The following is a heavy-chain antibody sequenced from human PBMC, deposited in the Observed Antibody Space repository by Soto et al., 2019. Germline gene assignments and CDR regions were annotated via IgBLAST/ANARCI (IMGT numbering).Heavy chain of an antibody. J-gene: IGHJ3*02. D-gene: IGHD2-15*01. CDR1: GFTFSSYW. Sequence: EVQLVESGGGLVQPGGSLRLSCAASGFTFSSYWMHWVHQAPGKGLVWVSRINSDGSSTKYADSVKGRFTISRDNAKNTLNLQTNSLRAEDTAVYYCARGDPGGAFDIWGQGTTVTVSS. CDR2: INSDGSST. CDR3: ARGDPGGAFDI. V-gene: IGHV3-74*03.